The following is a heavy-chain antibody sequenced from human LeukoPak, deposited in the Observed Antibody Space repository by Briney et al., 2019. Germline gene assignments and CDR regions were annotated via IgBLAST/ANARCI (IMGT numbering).Heavy chain of an antibody. V-gene: IGHV3-48*02. CDR2: ISSSSTTI. J-gene: IGHJ4*02. Sequence: GGSLRLSCAASGFTFSSYSMNWVRQAPGKGLEWVSYISSSSTTIYYADSVKGRFTISRDNAKNSLYLQMNSLRDEDTAVYYCASVDTVYFDYWGQGTLVTVSS. D-gene: IGHD5-18*01. CDR3: ASVDTVYFDY. CDR1: GFTFSSYS.